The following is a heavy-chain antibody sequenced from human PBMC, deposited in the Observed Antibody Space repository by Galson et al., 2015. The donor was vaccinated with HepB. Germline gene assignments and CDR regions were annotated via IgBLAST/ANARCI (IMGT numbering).Heavy chain of an antibody. CDR2: ISAYNGNT. V-gene: IGHV1-18*04. Sequence: SVKVSCKASGYTFTSYGISWVRQAPGQGLEWMGWISAYNGNTNYAQKLQGRVTMTTDTSTSTAYMELRSLRSDDTAVYYCARESLSIAAAGTSGGYYYGMDVWGQGTTVTVSS. D-gene: IGHD6-13*01. CDR3: ARESLSIAAAGTSGGYYYGMDV. CDR1: GYTFTSYG. J-gene: IGHJ6*02.